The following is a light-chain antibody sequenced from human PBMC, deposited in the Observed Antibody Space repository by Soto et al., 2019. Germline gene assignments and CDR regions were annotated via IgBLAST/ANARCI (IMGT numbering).Light chain of an antibody. Sequence: QSALTQPPSASGSPGQSVTISCSGTSSDVGGYNYVSWHQHHPGKAPKLIIYEVTKRPSGVPDRCSGSKSGNTASLPVSGLQAEDEADFYCSSYAGSSNWVFGGGTKVTVL. J-gene: IGLJ3*02. CDR1: SSDVGGYNY. V-gene: IGLV2-8*01. CDR2: EVT. CDR3: SSYAGSSNWV.